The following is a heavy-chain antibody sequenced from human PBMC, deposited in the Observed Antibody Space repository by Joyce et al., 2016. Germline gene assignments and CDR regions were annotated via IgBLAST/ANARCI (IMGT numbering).Heavy chain of an antibody. CDR1: GFTFSSYN. V-gene: IGHV3-21*01. Sequence: EVHLVESGGALVKPGGSLRLSCAASGFTFSSYNMNWVRQAPGKGLEWVSSISPPSSYIYYADSVKGRFTITRDNAKNALFLQMNNLRAEDTAVYHCAREALVGSTGWFSYWGQGTLVTVSS. CDR3: AREALVGSTGWFSY. CDR2: ISPPSSYI. D-gene: IGHD6-19*01. J-gene: IGHJ4*02.